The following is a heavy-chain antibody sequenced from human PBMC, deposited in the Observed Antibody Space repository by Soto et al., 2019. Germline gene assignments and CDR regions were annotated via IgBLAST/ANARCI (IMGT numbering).Heavy chain of an antibody. J-gene: IGHJ4*02. V-gene: IGHV4-31*03. CDR3: ASLRDVLYCSGGSCYRNFDY. D-gene: IGHD2-15*01. CDR1: GGSISSGGYY. Sequence: QVQLQESGPGLVKPSQTLSLTCTVSGGSISSGGYYWSWIRQHPGKGLEWIGYIYYSGSTYYNPSLKGRVTISVDTFKNQFSLKLSSVTAADTAVEYCASLRDVLYCSGGSCYRNFDYWGQGTLVTVSS. CDR2: IYYSGST.